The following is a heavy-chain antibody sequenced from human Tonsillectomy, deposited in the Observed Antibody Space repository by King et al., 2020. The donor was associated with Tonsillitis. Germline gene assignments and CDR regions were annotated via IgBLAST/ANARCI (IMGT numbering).Heavy chain of an antibody. CDR1: GFTFTSSA. Sequence: VQLVQSGGDLVQPGGSLRLSCAASGFTFTSSAMSWVRQAPGKGLEWVSAITVGGGSEDHADSGKGRLTISRDNSKNTLFLQMDSLRAEDTAVYYCARRHLHSNNCFDYWGQGTLVTVSS. J-gene: IGHJ4*02. CDR2: ITVGGGSE. D-gene: IGHD4-11*01. CDR3: ARRHLHSNNCFDY. V-gene: IGHV3-23*04.